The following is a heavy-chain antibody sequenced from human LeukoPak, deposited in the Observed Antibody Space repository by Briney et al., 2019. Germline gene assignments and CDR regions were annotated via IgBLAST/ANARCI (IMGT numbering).Heavy chain of an antibody. CDR3: TRPQEVTGNYGMDV. Sequence: GGSLRLSCAASGFTFSGSNIHWVRQPSGKGLEWVGRIRDKANSYATAYVASVEGRFTISRDDSKNTAYLQMNSLKTEDTAVYYCTRPQEVTGNYGMDVWGQGTTVTVSS. V-gene: IGHV3-73*01. CDR1: GFTFSGSN. D-gene: IGHD2-21*02. J-gene: IGHJ6*02. CDR2: IRDKANSYAT.